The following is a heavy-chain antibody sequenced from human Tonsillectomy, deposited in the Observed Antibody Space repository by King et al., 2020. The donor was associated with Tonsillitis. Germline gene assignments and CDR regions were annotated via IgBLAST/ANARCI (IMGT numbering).Heavy chain of an antibody. CDR3: ARGGGTLPDY. V-gene: IGHV3-20*04. J-gene: IGHJ4*02. CDR1: GFTFDDYG. CDR2: INWNGGTT. D-gene: IGHD1-1*01. Sequence: VQLVQSGGGVVRPGGSLRLSCAASGFTFDDYGMNWVRQSPGKGLEWGSGINWNGGTTRFTDSVRGRFTISRDNAKNSLYLQMNSLGAEDTAFYYCARGGGTLPDYWGQGTLVTVSS.